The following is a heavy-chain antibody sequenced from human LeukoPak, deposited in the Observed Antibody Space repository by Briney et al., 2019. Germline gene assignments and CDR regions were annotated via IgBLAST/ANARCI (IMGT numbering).Heavy chain of an antibody. V-gene: IGHV1-69*13. D-gene: IGHD6-13*01. Sequence: ASVKVSCKASGGTFSSYAISWVRQAPGQGLEWMGGIIPIFGTANYAQKFQGRVTITADESTSTAYMELSSLRSEDAAVYYCASAGYSSSWPENYYYYGMDVWGQGTTVTVSS. CDR3: ASAGYSSSWPENYYYYGMDV. J-gene: IGHJ6*02. CDR2: IIPIFGTA. CDR1: GGTFSSYA.